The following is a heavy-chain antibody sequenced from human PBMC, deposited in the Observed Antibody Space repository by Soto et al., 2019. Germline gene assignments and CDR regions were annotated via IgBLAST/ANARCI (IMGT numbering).Heavy chain of an antibody. Sequence: ASVKVSCKASGYTFTGYYMHWVRQAPGQGLEWMGWINPNSGGTNYAQKFQGWVTMTGDTSISTAYMELSRLRSDDTAVYYCARGGAVADPFDPWGQGTLVTVSS. D-gene: IGHD6-19*01. V-gene: IGHV1-2*04. J-gene: IGHJ5*02. CDR2: INPNSGGT. CDR1: GYTFTGYY. CDR3: ARGGAVADPFDP.